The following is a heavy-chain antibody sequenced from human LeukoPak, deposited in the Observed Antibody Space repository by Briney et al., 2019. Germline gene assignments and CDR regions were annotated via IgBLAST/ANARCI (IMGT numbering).Heavy chain of an antibody. D-gene: IGHD2-15*01. CDR3: AKNPTRYCSGGSCSYYYYYGMDV. CDR1: GFTFSSYG. Sequence: PGGSLRLSCAASGFTFSSYGMHWVRQAPGKGLEWVAVISYDGSNKYYADSVKGRFTISRDNSKNTLYLQMNSLRAEDTAVYYRAKNPTRYCSGGSCSYYYYYGMDVWGQGTTVTVSS. CDR2: ISYDGSNK. J-gene: IGHJ6*02. V-gene: IGHV3-30*18.